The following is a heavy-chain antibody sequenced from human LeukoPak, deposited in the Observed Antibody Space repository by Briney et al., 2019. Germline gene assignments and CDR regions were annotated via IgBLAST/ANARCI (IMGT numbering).Heavy chain of an antibody. J-gene: IGHJ4*02. CDR3: ARMPARYSLDY. D-gene: IGHD5-18*01. V-gene: IGHV1-69*04. CDR1: GGTFSSYA. Sequence: ASVKVSCKASGGTFSSYAISWVRPAPGQGLEWMGRIIPILGIANYAQKFQGRVTITADKSTSTAYMELSSLRSEDTAVYYCARMPARYSLDYWGQGTLVTVSS. CDR2: IIPILGIA.